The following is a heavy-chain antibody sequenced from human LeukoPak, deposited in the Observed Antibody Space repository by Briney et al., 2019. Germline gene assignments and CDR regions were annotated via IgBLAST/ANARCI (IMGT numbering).Heavy chain of an antibody. J-gene: IGHJ6*03. D-gene: IGHD5-18*01. CDR2: ISYDGSNK. V-gene: IGHV3-30*04. CDR3: ARDGGYSYGYYMDV. CDR1: GFTFSSYA. Sequence: GGSLRLSCAASGFTFSSYAMHWVRQAPGKGLEWVAVISYDGSNKYYADSVKGRFTISRDNSKNTLYLQMNSLRAEDTAVYYCARDGGYSYGYYMDVWGKGTTVTVSS.